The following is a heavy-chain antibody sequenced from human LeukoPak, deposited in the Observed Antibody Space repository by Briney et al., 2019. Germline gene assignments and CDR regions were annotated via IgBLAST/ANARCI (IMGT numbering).Heavy chain of an antibody. D-gene: IGHD2-15*01. CDR3: ARDLGVVVVAATDYYGMDV. CDR2: ISWKSGSI. CDR1: GFTFDDYA. Sequence: GGSLRLSCAASGFTFDDYAMHWVRQAPGKGLEWVSGISWKSGSIGYADSVKGRFTISRDNAKNSLHLQMNSLRAEDTAVYYCARDLGVVVVAATDYYGMDVWGQGTTVTVSS. V-gene: IGHV3-9*01. J-gene: IGHJ6*02.